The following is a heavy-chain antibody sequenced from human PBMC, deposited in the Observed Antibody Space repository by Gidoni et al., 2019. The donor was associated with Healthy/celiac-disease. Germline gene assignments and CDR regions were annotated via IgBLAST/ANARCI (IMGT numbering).Heavy chain of an antibody. J-gene: IGHJ5*02. D-gene: IGHD6-13*01. CDR1: GGSISSSSYY. Sequence: QLQLQESGPGLVKPSETLSLTCTVSGGSISSSSYYWGWIRQPPGKGLEWIGSIYYSGSTYYNPSLKSRVTISVDTSKNQFSLKLSSVTAADTAVYYCARPHSSSWSKGWFDPWGQGTLVTVSS. CDR3: ARPHSSSWSKGWFDP. CDR2: IYYSGST. V-gene: IGHV4-39*01.